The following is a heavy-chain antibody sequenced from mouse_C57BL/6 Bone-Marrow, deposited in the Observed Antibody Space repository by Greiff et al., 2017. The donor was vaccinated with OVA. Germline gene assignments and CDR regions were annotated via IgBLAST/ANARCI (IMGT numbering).Heavy chain of an antibody. CDR1: GYTFTSYW. Sequence: QVHVKQPGAELVKPGASVKLSCKASGYTFTSYWMQWVKQRPGQGLEWIGEIDPSDSYTNYNQKFKGKATLTVDTSSSTAYMQLSSLTSEESAVYYCARSPYYYAMDYWGQGTSVTVSS. CDR2: IDPSDSYT. J-gene: IGHJ4*01. V-gene: IGHV1-50*01. CDR3: ARSPYYYAMDY.